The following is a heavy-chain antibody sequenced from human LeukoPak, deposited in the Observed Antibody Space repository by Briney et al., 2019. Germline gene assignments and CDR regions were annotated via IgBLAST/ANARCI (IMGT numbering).Heavy chain of an antibody. CDR1: GGSFSGYY. D-gene: IGHD3-22*01. CDR3: ARLISGYYPDY. J-gene: IGHJ4*02. Sequence: SETLSLTXAVYGGSFSGYYWSWIRQPPGKGLEWIGEINHSGSTNYNPSLKSRVTISVDTSKNQFSLKLSSVTAADTAVYYCARLISGYYPDYWGQGTLVTVSS. CDR2: INHSGST. V-gene: IGHV4-34*01.